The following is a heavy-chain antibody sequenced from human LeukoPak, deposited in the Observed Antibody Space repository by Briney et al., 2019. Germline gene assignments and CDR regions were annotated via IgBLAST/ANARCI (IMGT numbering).Heavy chain of an antibody. J-gene: IGHJ4*02. Sequence: PGGSLRLSCVASGFTFSSYSMNWVRQAPGKGLEWASSISSSGSFVYYADSMKGRFTISRDNDKSTLYLQLNSLRVEDTAVYYCARDLGEQKLTTENDFWGQGTLVTVSS. D-gene: IGHD3-16*01. CDR3: ARDLGEQKLTTENDF. V-gene: IGHV3-21*01. CDR2: ISSSGSFV. CDR1: GFTFSSYS.